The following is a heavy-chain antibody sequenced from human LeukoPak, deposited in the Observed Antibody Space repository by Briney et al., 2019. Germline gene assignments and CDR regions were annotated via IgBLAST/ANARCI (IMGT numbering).Heavy chain of an antibody. CDR1: GFTFSSYA. V-gene: IGHV3-23*01. J-gene: IGHJ4*02. Sequence: PGGSLRLSCAASGFTFSSYAMSWVRQAPGKGLEWVSAISGSGGSTYYADSVKGRFTISRDNSKNTLYLQMNSLRAKDTAVYYCANVGSSVRYLDYWGQGTLVTVSS. CDR3: ANVGSSVRYLDY. D-gene: IGHD3-9*01. CDR2: ISGSGGST.